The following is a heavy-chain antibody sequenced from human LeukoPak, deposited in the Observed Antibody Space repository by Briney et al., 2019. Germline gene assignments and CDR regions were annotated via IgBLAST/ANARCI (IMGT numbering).Heavy chain of an antibody. CDR2: IYPGDSDT. CDR3: ARVDCSGGSCYSDYYYYYGMDV. V-gene: IGHV5-51*01. CDR1: GYSFTSYW. Sequence: GESLKISCKGSGYSFTSYWIGWVRQMPGKGLEWMGIIYPGDSDTRYSPSFQGQVTISADKSISTAYLQWSSLKASDTAMYYCARVDCSGGSCYSDYYYYYGMDVWGQGTTVTVSS. D-gene: IGHD2-15*01. J-gene: IGHJ6*02.